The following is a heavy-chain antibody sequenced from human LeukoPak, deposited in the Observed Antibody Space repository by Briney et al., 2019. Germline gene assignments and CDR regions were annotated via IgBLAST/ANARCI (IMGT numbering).Heavy chain of an antibody. CDR3: ARALGAVYSTSPYYFDF. CDR2: IYPGDSDT. CDR1: GYTFTNYW. D-gene: IGHD6-13*01. V-gene: IGHV5-51*01. Sequence: GESLKISCKGSGYTFTNYWIGWVRQMPGKGLEWMGIIYPGDSDTRYSPSFQGQVTISADKSISTAYLQWSSLKASDTAMYYCARALGAVYSTSPYYFDFWGQGTLVTVSS. J-gene: IGHJ4*02.